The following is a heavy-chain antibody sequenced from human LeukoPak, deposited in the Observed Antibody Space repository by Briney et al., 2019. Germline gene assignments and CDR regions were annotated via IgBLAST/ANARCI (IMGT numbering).Heavy chain of an antibody. CDR3: TRVTLRGSKYNWFDP. Sequence: GSSVKVSCRSSGGTFNTHIFNLVRQAPGQGLEWMGRITPIIGTTKYAQRFQARVTITADRSTSTAYLEPSGLTYDDTAVYYCTRVTLRGSKYNWFDPWGQGTHVSVSS. CDR1: GGTFNTHI. D-gene: IGHD1-26*01. CDR2: ITPIIGTT. J-gene: IGHJ5*02. V-gene: IGHV1-69*08.